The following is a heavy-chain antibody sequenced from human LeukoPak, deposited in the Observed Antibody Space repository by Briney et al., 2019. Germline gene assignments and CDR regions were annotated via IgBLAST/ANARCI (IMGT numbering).Heavy chain of an antibody. CDR1: GGSISSYY. CDR3: ARDLRYCSGGSCHRRFDP. D-gene: IGHD2-15*01. V-gene: IGHV4-59*01. Sequence: SETLSLTCTVSGGSISSYYWSWIRQPPGKGLEWIGYIYYSGSTNYNPSLKSRVTISVDTSKNQFSLKLSSVTAADTAVYYCARDLRYCSGGSCHRRFDPWGQGTLVTVSS. CDR2: IYYSGST. J-gene: IGHJ5*02.